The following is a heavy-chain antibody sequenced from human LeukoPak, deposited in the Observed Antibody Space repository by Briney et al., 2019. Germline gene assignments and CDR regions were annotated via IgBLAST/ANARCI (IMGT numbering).Heavy chain of an antibody. CDR3: ASGYYYDSSGFYGFDY. CDR1: GFTFSSYS. Sequence: GGYLRLSCAASGFTFSSYSMNWVRQAPGKGLEWVSSISSSSSYIYYADSVKGRFTISRDNAKNSLYLQMNSLRAEDTAVYYCASGYYYDSSGFYGFDYWGQGTLVTVSS. J-gene: IGHJ4*02. CDR2: ISSSSSYI. V-gene: IGHV3-21*01. D-gene: IGHD3-22*01.